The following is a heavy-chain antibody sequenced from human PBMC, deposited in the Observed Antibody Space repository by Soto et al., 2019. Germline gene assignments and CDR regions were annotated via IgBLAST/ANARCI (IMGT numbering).Heavy chain of an antibody. CDR3: ARGWGEVGVTTPPAY. V-gene: IGHV1-69*13. J-gene: IGHJ4*02. D-gene: IGHD1-26*01. Sequence: SVKVSCKASGGTFSRYAIGWVRQAPGQGLEWMGGIIPIFGKANYAQKFQGRVTITADESTYTAYMDLSSLRSDDTAVYYCARGWGEVGVTTPPAYWGQGTPVTVSS. CDR1: GGTFSRYA. CDR2: IIPIFGKA.